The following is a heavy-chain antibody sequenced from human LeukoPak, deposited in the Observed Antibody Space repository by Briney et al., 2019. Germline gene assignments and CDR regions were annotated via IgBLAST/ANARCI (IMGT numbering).Heavy chain of an antibody. CDR2: IKSDGNIT. Sequence: QSGGSLRLSCAASGFTFSNYWMYWIRQAPGKGLVWVSQIKSDGNITNYADSVKGRFTISRDNAKNTLFLQMNSLRAEDTAVYYCGRSGDFWSGSGVAYWGQGTLVTVSS. D-gene: IGHD3-3*01. CDR1: GFTFSNYW. CDR3: GRSGDFWSGSGVAY. J-gene: IGHJ4*02. V-gene: IGHV3-74*01.